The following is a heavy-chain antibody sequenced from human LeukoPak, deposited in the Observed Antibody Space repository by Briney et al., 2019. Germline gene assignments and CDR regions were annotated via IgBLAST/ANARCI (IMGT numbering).Heavy chain of an antibody. V-gene: IGHV3-21*01. D-gene: IGHD1-26*01. Sequence: PGGSLRLSCAASGFTFSSYSMNWVRQAPGKGLEWVSSISGSSSYIYYADSVKGRFTISRDNAKNSLYLQMNSLRAEDTAVYYCARDGLSGSSPFDYWGQGTLVTVSS. CDR1: GFTFSSYS. CDR3: ARDGLSGSSPFDY. CDR2: ISGSSSYI. J-gene: IGHJ4*02.